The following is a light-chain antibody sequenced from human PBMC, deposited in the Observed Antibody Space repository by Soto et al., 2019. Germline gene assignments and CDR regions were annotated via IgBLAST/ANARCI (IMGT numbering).Light chain of an antibody. CDR2: GAS. J-gene: IGKJ2*01. V-gene: IGKV3-20*01. CDR3: QRYGGSPMYT. CDR1: QSVTSNH. Sequence: EIVLTQSPGTLSLSPGERVTLSCRASQSVTSNHLAWYQQKPGQAPRLLIYGASSRATGIPDRFSGGGSGTDFTLTISRLEPEDFAVYYCQRYGGSPMYTFGPGTKLDIK.